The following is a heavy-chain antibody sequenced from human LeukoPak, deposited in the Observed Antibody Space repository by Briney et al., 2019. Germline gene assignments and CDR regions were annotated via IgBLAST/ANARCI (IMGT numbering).Heavy chain of an antibody. V-gene: IGHV4-34*01. CDR2: VNDSGRT. Sequence: PSETLSLTCDVNGGSLSDHYWSWIRQYPGKGLEWIGEVNDSGRTNYNPSLMGSFTISIDTSQKQFSLKVNSVTAEDTATFYSARHKRSIIVVPVIGGDAFHIWGRGTLVIVSS. CDR1: GGSLSDHY. D-gene: IGHD2-2*01. J-gene: IGHJ3*02. CDR3: ARHKRSIIVVPVIGGDAFHI.